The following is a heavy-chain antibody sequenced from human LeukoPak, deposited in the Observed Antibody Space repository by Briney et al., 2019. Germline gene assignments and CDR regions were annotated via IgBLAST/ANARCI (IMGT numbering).Heavy chain of an antibody. CDR1: GYSIISGYY. J-gene: IGHJ5*02. D-gene: IGHD2-15*01. V-gene: IGHV4-38-2*01. CDR3: ARSGVLYWIQP. CDR2: IYHSGNT. Sequence: PSETLSLTCAVSGYSIISGYYWGWIRQPPGKGLEWIGSIYHSGNTYYNPSLKSRVTLSLDTSNNQFSLKLSSVTAADTAVYYCARSGVLYWIQPWGQGALVSVSS.